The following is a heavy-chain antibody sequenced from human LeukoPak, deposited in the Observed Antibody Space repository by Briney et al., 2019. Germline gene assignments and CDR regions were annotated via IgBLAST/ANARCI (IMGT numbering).Heavy chain of an antibody. J-gene: IGHJ6*03. V-gene: IGHV3-21*01. Sequence: GGSLRLSCAASGFTFSSYSMNWVRQAPGKGLEWVSSISSSSSYIYYADSVKGRFTISRDNAKNSLYLQMNSLRAEDTAVYYCARDGTWGYYMDVWGQGTTVTVSS. CDR1: GFTFSSYS. CDR2: ISSSSSYI. CDR3: ARDGTWGYYMDV. D-gene: IGHD2-15*01.